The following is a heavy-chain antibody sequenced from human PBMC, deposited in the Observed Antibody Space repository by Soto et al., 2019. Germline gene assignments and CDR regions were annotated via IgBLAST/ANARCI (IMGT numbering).Heavy chain of an antibody. CDR1: GFTFSSYS. J-gene: IGHJ6*02. V-gene: IGHV3-21*01. CDR2: ISSSSSYI. CDR3: ARDPGVLDGYNYPDYYYYYGMDV. Sequence: EVQLVESGGGLVKPGGSLRLSCAASGFTFSSYSMNWVRQAPGKGLEWVSSISSSSSYIYYADSVKGRFTISRDNAKNSLYLQMNSLRAEDTAVYYCARDPGVLDGYNYPDYYYYYGMDVWGQGTTVTVSS. D-gene: IGHD5-12*01.